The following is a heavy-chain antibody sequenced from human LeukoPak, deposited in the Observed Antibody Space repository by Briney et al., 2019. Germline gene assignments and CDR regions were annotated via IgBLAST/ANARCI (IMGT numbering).Heavy chain of an antibody. CDR3: ARGRDYGYYVSGSLVRAFDI. Sequence: ASVKVSCKASGYTFTSYDINWVRQATGQGLEWMGWMNPNSGNTGYAQKFQGRVTITRNTSISTAYVELSSLRSEDTAVYYCARGRDYGYYVSGSLVRAFDIWGQGTMVTVSS. V-gene: IGHV1-8*03. CDR1: GYTFTSYD. CDR2: MNPNSGNT. J-gene: IGHJ3*02. D-gene: IGHD3-10*01.